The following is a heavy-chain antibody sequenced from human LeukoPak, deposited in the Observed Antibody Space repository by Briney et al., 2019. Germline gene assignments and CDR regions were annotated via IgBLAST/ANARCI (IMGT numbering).Heavy chain of an antibody. D-gene: IGHD1-1*01. CDR1: GFPFSDYS. Sequence: QPGGSLRLSCTASGFPFSDYSMTWVRQAPGKGLKGISYIGISSGNTKYADSVKGRFTISADNAKNSLYLQMNSLRVEDTAVYYCARDHNYAFDNWGQGTLVSVSS. V-gene: IGHV3-48*04. J-gene: IGHJ4*02. CDR3: ARDHNYAFDN. CDR2: IGISSGNT.